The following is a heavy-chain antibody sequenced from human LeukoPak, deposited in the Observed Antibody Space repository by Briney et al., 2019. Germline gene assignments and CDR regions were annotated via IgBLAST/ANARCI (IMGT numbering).Heavy chain of an antibody. J-gene: IGHJ4*02. CDR3: ARDYKYAFDN. V-gene: IGHV3-48*01. D-gene: IGHD5-24*01. CDR2: IGIDSGNT. CDR1: GFTVSDYS. Sequence: GSLRLSCAASGFTVSDYSMNWVRQAPGKGLEWISYIGIDSGNTNYADSVKGRFTISGDKAKNSLYLQMNSLRVEDTAVYYCARDYKYAFDNWGQGTLVTVSS.